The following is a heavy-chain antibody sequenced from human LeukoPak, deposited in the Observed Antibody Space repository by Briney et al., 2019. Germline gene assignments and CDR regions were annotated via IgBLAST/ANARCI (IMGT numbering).Heavy chain of an antibody. J-gene: IGHJ6*03. V-gene: IGHV4-59*08. CDR2: IYYSGST. Sequence: SETLSLTCTVSGGSISSYYWSWIRQPPGKGLEWIGYIYYSGSTNYNPSHKSRVTISVDTSKNQFSLKLSSVTAADTAVYYCARHRAEGLAARPHYYYYMDVWGKGTTVTVSS. CDR1: GGSISSYY. CDR3: ARHRAEGLAARPHYYYYMDV. D-gene: IGHD6-6*01.